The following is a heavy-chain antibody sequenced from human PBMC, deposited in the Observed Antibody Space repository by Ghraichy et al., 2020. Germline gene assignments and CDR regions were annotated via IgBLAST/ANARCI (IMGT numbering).Heavy chain of an antibody. Sequence: ETLSLTCVASGFTFSGYWMSWVRQAPGKGLEWVANIKKDGSEKYYVDSVKGRFTISRDNAKKSLYLQMNSLRAEDTAVYYCARDLGSGWYFDFWGQGALVTVSS. CDR2: IKKDGSEK. V-gene: IGHV3-7*01. CDR1: GFTFSGYW. J-gene: IGHJ4*02. CDR3: ARDLGSGWYFDF. D-gene: IGHD6-19*01.